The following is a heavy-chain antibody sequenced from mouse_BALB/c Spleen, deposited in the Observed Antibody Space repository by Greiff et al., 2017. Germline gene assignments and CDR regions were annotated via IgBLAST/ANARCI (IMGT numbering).Heavy chain of an antibody. CDR2: INPSNGGT. V-gene: IGHV1S81*02. CDR3: TREERRAMDD. CDR1: GYTFTSYY. J-gene: IGHJ4*01. Sequence: QVQLQQPGAELVKPGASVKLSCKASGYTFTSYYMYWVKQRPGQGLEWIGGINPSNGGTNFNEKFKSKATLTVDKSSSTAYMQLSSLTSEDSAVYYCTREERRAMDDWGQGTSVTVSS.